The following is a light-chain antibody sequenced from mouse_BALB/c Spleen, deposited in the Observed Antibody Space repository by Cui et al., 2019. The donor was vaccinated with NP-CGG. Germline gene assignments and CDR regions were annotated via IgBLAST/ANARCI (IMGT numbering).Light chain of an antibody. J-gene: IGLJ1*01. CDR3: ALWYSNHWV. Sequence: VVTQVYALTTSPGETVTLTCRSSTGAVTTSNYANWVQEKPDHLFTGLIGGTNNRAPGVPARFSGSLIGDKAALTITGAQTEDEAIYFCALWYSNHWVFGGGTKMTVL. CDR1: TGAVTTSNY. CDR2: GTN. V-gene: IGLV1*01.